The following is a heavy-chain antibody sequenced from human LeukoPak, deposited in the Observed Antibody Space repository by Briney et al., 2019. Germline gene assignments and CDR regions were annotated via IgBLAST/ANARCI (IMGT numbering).Heavy chain of an antibody. V-gene: IGHV3-11*05. CDR1: GFTFSDYY. D-gene: IGHD3-16*02. J-gene: IGHJ4*02. CDR2: ISSSSSYI. CDR3: ARERLGELSYHDY. Sequence: GGSLRLSCAASGFTFSDYYMSWIRQAPGKGLESVSYISSSSSYINYADSVKGRFTISRDNAKNSLSPQMNSLRADDTAVYYCARERLGELSYHDYWGQGTLVTVSS.